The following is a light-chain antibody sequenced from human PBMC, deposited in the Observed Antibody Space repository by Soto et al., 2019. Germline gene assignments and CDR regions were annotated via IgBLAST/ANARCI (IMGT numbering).Light chain of an antibody. CDR2: DVT. J-gene: IGLJ2*01. CDR1: NSDVGGYNH. Sequence: QSVLTQPASVSGSPGQSITISCTGTNSDVGGYNHVSWYRQYPGNAPKLIIYDVTTRPSGVSDRFSGSKSGNTASLPISGLQAEDEADYYCSSYTSLSTLVAFGGGTKLTVL. V-gene: IGLV2-14*03. CDR3: SSYTSLSTLVA.